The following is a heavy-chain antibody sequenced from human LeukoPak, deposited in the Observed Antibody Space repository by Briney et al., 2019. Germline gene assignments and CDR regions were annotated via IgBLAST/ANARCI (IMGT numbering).Heavy chain of an antibody. D-gene: IGHD2-15*01. J-gene: IGHJ4*02. CDR1: GFTFSSYW. CDR3: AKDRRYCSGGSCYSALDY. Sequence: GGSLRLSCAASGFTFSSYWMHWVRQAPGKGLVWVSRINTDGSSTSYADSVKGRGTISRDNAKSKLYLQMNSLRAEDTAVYYCAKDRRYCSGGSCYSALDYWGQGNLVTVSS. V-gene: IGHV3-74*01. CDR2: INTDGSST.